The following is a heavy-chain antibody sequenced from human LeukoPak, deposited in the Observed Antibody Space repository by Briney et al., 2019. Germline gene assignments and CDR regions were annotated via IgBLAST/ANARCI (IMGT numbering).Heavy chain of an antibody. J-gene: IGHJ6*02. CDR2: INWNSGNI. Sequence: QPGRSLRLSCATSGFTFDDSVMHWVRQAPGKGLEWVSTINWNSGNIGHADSVKGRFTISRDNAKNSLSLQMNSLRPEDTALYYCAKGGHPTRYYYGMDVWGQGTTVTVSS. D-gene: IGHD2-15*01. V-gene: IGHV3-9*01. CDR1: GFTFDDSV. CDR3: AKGGHPTRYYYGMDV.